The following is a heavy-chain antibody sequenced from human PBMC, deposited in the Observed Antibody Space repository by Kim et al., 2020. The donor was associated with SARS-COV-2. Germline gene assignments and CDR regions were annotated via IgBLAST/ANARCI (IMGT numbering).Heavy chain of an antibody. CDR3: ARSRGSRVIRIVVVIDAFDI. D-gene: IGHD3-22*01. CDR2: IYYSGST. Sequence: SETLSLTCTVSGCSISSGGYYWSWIRQHPGKGREWIGYIYYSGSTYYNPSLKSRVTISVDTSKNQFSLKLSSVTAADTAVYYCARSRGSRVIRIVVVIDAFDIWGQGTMVTVSS. CDR1: GCSISSGGYY. V-gene: IGHV4-31*03. J-gene: IGHJ3*02.